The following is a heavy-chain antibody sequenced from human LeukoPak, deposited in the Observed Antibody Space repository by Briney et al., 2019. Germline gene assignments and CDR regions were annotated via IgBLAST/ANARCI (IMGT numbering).Heavy chain of an antibody. CDR3: ARDQEGFDY. Sequence: ASVKASCKASGYTFTNNYIHWVRQAPGQGLEWMGMIYPRDGSTSYAQKFQGRVTVTRDTSTSTVHMELSGLRSEDTAVYYCARDQEGFDYWGQGTLVTVSS. CDR1: GYTFTNNY. CDR2: IYPRDGST. V-gene: IGHV1-46*01. J-gene: IGHJ4*02.